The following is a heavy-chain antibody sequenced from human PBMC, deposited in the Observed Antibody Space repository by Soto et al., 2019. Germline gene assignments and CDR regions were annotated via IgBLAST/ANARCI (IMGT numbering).Heavy chain of an antibody. CDR2: ISYDGSNK. CDR3: ARDSIDAAYYYGMDV. V-gene: IGHV3-30-3*01. CDR1: GFTFSSYA. D-gene: IGHD6-13*01. Sequence: QVQLVESGGGVVQPGRSLRLSCAASGFTFSSYAMHWFRQAPGKGLEWVAVISYDGSNKYYADSVNGRFTISRDNSKNTLYLQMNRLTAEDTAVYYCARDSIDAAYYYGMDVWGHGTTVTDSS. J-gene: IGHJ6*02.